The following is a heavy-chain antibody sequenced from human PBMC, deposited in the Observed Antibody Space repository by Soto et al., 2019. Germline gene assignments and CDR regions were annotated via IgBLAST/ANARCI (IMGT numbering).Heavy chain of an antibody. J-gene: IGHJ6*02. Sequence: VESLTISCKVSGYSFTSYWIVWVLQMPGKGLEWMGIIYPGDSDTRYSPSFQGQVTISADKSISTAYLQWSSLKASDTAMYYCARWLSNRLKGYYYYGMDVWGQGTTVTVSS. CDR1: GYSFTSYW. V-gene: IGHV5-51*01. CDR2: IYPGDSDT. CDR3: ARWLSNRLKGYYYYGMDV. D-gene: IGHD4-4*01.